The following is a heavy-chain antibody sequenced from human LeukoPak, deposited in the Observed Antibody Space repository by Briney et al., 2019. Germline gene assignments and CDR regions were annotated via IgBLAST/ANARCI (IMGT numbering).Heavy chain of an antibody. Sequence: SETLSLTCTVSGGSISSYYWSWIRQPPGKGLEWIGYIYTSGSTNYNPSLKSRVTISVDTSKNQFSLKLSSVTAADTAVYYCAGSRDGYNYIRGKRAFDIWGQGTMVTVSS. CDR3: AGSRDGYNYIRGKRAFDI. CDR1: GGSISSYY. J-gene: IGHJ3*02. V-gene: IGHV4-4*09. D-gene: IGHD5-24*01. CDR2: IYTSGST.